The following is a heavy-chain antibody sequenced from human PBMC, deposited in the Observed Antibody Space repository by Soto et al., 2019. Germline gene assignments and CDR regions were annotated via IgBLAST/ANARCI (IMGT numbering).Heavy chain of an antibody. V-gene: IGHV1-2*06. CDR3: ARQLAYCGGDCYTEPIDY. J-gene: IGHJ4*02. CDR1: GYTFTKYY. Sequence: ASVKVSCKASGYTFTKYYVLWVRQAPGQGLEWVGRINPNTGGTNYAQKFQDRVTMTRDTSITTAYMELSRLRSDNTAVYYCARQLAYCGGDCYTEPIDYWGQGTQVTVSS. CDR2: INPNTGGT. D-gene: IGHD2-21*02.